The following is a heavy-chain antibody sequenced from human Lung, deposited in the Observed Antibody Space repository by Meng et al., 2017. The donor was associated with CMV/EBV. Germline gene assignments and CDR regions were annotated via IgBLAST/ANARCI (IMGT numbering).Heavy chain of an antibody. J-gene: IGHJ5*02. CDR3: ARVDYYDSSGYPMTYNWFDP. Sequence: ASXXVSXKASGYTXSDYGIGWVRQAPGQGLEWMGWINSYSGHTNYAQKLQGRVTMTTDTSTSSAYMELRSLRSDDTAVYYCARVDYYDSSGYPMTYNWFDPWXQGTLVTVSS. CDR2: INSYSGHT. CDR1: GYTXSDYG. V-gene: IGHV1-18*01. D-gene: IGHD3-22*01.